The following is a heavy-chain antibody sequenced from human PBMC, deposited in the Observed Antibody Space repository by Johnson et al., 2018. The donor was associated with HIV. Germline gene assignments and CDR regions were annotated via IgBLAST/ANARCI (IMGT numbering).Heavy chain of an antibody. CDR1: GFTFSNYG. CDR3: ARYAVDTAMARTRDDAFDI. CDR2: IRYDGSHK. D-gene: IGHD5-18*01. Sequence: QVQLVESGGGVVQPGGSLRLSCAASGFTFSNYGMHWVRQAPGKGLEWVAFIRYDGSHKYYADSVKGRFPISRDNSKNTLYLQMNSLRAEDTAVYYCARYAVDTAMARTRDDAFDIWGQGTMVTVSS. J-gene: IGHJ3*02. V-gene: IGHV3-30*02.